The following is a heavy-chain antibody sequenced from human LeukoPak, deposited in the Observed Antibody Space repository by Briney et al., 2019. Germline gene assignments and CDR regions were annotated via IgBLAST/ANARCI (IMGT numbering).Heavy chain of an antibody. Sequence: PSQTLSLTCTVSGGSISSGSYYWSWIRQPAGKVLAWIGRIYTSGSTNYNPSLKSRVTMSVDTSKNQFSLKLSSVTAAGTAVYYCARDLGGSYSGSYMDVWGKGTTVTISS. V-gene: IGHV4-61*02. CDR2: IYTSGST. CDR3: ARDLGGSYSGSYMDV. D-gene: IGHD1-26*01. J-gene: IGHJ6*03. CDR1: GGSISSGSYY.